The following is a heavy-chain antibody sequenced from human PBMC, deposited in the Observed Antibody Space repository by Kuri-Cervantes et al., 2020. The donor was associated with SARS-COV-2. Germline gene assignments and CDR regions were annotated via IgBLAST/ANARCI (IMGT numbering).Heavy chain of an antibody. CDR2: ISGTGGGT. CDR3: AKDRDNTGRPYFFED. D-gene: IGHD2-21*01. J-gene: IGHJ4*02. CDR1: GFTFSSYG. Sequence: GESLKISCAASGFTFSSYGMHWVRQAPGKGLEWVSGISGTGGGTYYADSVKGRFTISRANSKNMLYLEMKSLGVEDTAVYYCAKDRDNTGRPYFFEDWGQGTLVTVSS. V-gene: IGHV3-23*01.